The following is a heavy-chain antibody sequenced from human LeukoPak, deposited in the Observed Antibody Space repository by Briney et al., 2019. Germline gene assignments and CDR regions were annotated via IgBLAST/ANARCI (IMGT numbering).Heavy chain of an antibody. CDR1: GNSISSGDNY. D-gene: IGHD1-26*01. J-gene: IGHJ4*02. Sequence: SQTLSLTCTVSGNSISSGDNYWSWIRQPAGKGLEWIGRIYTSGSTNYNPSLKSRVTISADTSKNQFSLKLSPVTAADTAVYYCARELHSGSYYFDYWGQGTLVTVSS. CDR3: ARELHSGSYYFDY. V-gene: IGHV4-61*02. CDR2: IYTSGST.